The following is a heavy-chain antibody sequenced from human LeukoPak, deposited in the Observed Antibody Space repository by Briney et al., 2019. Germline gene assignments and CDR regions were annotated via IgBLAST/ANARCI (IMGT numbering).Heavy chain of an antibody. CDR1: GYTFTSYD. CDR3: ARAMFSTYDSGQNWGALDY. CDR2: MNPNSGNT. Sequence: GASVKVSCKASGYTFTSYDINWVRQATGQGLEWMGWMNPNSGNTGYAQKFQGRVTITRNTSISTAYMELSSLRSEDTAVYYCARAMFSTYDSGQNWGALDYWGQGTLVTVSS. D-gene: IGHD3-10*01. J-gene: IGHJ4*02. V-gene: IGHV1-8*03.